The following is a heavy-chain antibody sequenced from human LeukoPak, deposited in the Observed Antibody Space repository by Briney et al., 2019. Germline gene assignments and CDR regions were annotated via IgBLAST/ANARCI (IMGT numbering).Heavy chain of an antibody. J-gene: IGHJ4*02. V-gene: IGHV3-21*01. Sequence: GSLRLSCAASGFTFSSYSMNWVRQAPGKGLERVSSISSSSGYIYYADSVKGRFTISRDNAKNSLYLQMNSLRAEDTAVYYCARDDQYCSGGSCRFDYWGQGTLVTVSS. CDR1: GFTFSSYS. CDR3: ARDDQYCSGGSCRFDY. CDR2: ISSSSGYI. D-gene: IGHD2-15*01.